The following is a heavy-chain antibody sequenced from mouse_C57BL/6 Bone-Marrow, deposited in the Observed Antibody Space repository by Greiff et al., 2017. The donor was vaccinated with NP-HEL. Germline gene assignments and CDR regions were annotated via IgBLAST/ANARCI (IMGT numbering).Heavy chain of an antibody. D-gene: IGHD2-9*01. J-gene: IGHJ2*01. V-gene: IGHV1-59*01. Sequence: VQLQQSGAELVRPGTSVKLSCKASGYTFTSYWMHWVKQRPGQGLEWIGVIYPSDSYTNYNQKFKGKATLTVDTSSSTAYMQLSSLTSEDSAVYYCARQVPTMVTTFDYWGQGTTLTVSS. CDR3: ARQVPTMVTTFDY. CDR2: IYPSDSYT. CDR1: GYTFTSYW.